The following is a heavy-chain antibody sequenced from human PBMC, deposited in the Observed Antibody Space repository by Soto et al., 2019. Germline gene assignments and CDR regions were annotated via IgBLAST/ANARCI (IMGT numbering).Heavy chain of an antibody. Sequence: SETLSLTCTVSGGSISSSSYYWGWIRQPPGKGLEWIGSIYYSGSTYYNPSLKSRVTISVDTSKNQFSLKLSSVTAADTAVYYCARSFTIFGVVSDWFDPWGQGTLVTVSS. CDR1: GGSISSSSYY. D-gene: IGHD3-3*01. V-gene: IGHV4-39*01. J-gene: IGHJ5*02. CDR2: IYYSGST. CDR3: ARSFTIFGVVSDWFDP.